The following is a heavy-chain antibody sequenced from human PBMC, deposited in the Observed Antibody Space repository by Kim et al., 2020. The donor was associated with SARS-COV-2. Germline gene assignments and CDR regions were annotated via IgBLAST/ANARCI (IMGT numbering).Heavy chain of an antibody. J-gene: IGHJ4*02. CDR2: IYYSGST. CDR1: GGSISSSSYY. CDR3: ARHWGRDGYNFGY. Sequence: SETLSLTCTVSGGSISSSSYYWGWIRQPPGKGLEWIGSIYYSGSTYYNPSLKSRVTISVDTSKNQFSLKLSSVTAADTAVYYCARHWGRDGYNFGYWGQGTLVTVSS. V-gene: IGHV4-39*01. D-gene: IGHD5-12*01.